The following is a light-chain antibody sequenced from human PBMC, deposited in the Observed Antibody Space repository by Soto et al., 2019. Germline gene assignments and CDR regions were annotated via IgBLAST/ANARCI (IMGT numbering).Light chain of an antibody. J-gene: IGKJ1*01. V-gene: IGKV1-9*01. CDR3: QQLNSYRT. Sequence: DIQLTQSPSFLSASVGDRVTITCRASQGISSYLAWYQQKPGKAPKLLIYAASTLQSGVPSRFSGSGSGTEFTLTISSLQPEDFATYYCQQLNSYRTLGQVTKVDIK. CDR1: QGISSY. CDR2: AAS.